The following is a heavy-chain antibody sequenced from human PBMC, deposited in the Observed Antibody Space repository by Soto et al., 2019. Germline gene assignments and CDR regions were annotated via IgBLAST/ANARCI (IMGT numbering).Heavy chain of an antibody. CDR1: GFTVSSNY. V-gene: IGHV3-66*01. Sequence: EVQLVESGGGLVQPGGSLRLSCAASGFTVSSNYISWVRQAPGKGLEWVSVIYSGGSTYYADSVKGRFTISRDNSKNTLYLQMNSLRAEDTAVYYCARDLMRGGYDRADYWGQGTLVTVSS. CDR3: ARDLMRGGYDRADY. J-gene: IGHJ4*02. CDR2: IYSGGST. D-gene: IGHD5-12*01.